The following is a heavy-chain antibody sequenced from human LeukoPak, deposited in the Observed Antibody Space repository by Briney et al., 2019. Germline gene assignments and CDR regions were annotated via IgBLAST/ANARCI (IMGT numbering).Heavy chain of an antibody. J-gene: IGHJ4*02. V-gene: IGHV4-34*01. D-gene: IGHD3-22*01. CDR1: GVSFSGYY. Sequence: PSETLSLTCAVYGVSFSGYYWSWIRQPPGKGLEWIWEINHSGSTNYNPSLKSRVTISVDTSKNQFSLKLSSVTAADTAVYYCARIRDSSGYYFRGYDYWGQGTLVTVSS. CDR2: INHSGST. CDR3: ARIRDSSGYYFRGYDY.